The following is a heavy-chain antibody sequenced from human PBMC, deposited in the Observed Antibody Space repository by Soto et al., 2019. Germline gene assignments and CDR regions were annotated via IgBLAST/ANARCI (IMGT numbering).Heavy chain of an antibody. CDR2: IRSKANSYAT. V-gene: IGHV3-73*02. Sequence: EVQLVESGGGLVQPGGSLKLSCAASGFTFSGSAMHWVRQASGKGLEWVGRIRSKANSYATAYAASVKGRFTISRDDSKNTAYLQTNSLKTEDTSVYYCTRWYCSGGSCYPNAFDIWGQGTMVTVSS. CDR3: TRWYCSGGSCYPNAFDI. J-gene: IGHJ3*02. CDR1: GFTFSGSA. D-gene: IGHD2-15*01.